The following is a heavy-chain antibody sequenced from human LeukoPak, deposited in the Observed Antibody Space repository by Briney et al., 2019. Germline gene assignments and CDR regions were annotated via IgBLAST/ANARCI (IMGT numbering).Heavy chain of an antibody. CDR2: TGRSGAGAI. CDR3: ARGVGYCSGGRCYNWFDP. V-gene: IGHV3-48*02. CDR1: GFTFSPFS. J-gene: IGHJ5*02. D-gene: IGHD2-15*01. Sequence: PGGSLRPSCAASGFTFSPFSTNWVRQAPGKWREWLSYTGRSGAGAIFYGDSVKARFTVSRDNAKNSLYLQMDSLRDEDTAVYYCARGVGYCSGGRCYNWFDPWGQGTLVTVSS.